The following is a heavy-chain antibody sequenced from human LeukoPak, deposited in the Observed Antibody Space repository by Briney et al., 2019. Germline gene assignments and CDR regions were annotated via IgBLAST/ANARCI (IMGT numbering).Heavy chain of an antibody. CDR2: ISYDGSIK. V-gene: IGHV3-30*18. CDR1: GFTFSSYG. Sequence: QPGRSLRLSCAASGFTFSSYGMHWVRQAPGKGLEWVAVISYDGSIKYYADSVKGRFTISRDNSKNTLYLQMNSLRAEDTAVYYCAKGFAVFGVLIDALDIWGQGTMVTVSS. J-gene: IGHJ3*02. CDR3: AKGFAVFGVLIDALDI. D-gene: IGHD3-3*01.